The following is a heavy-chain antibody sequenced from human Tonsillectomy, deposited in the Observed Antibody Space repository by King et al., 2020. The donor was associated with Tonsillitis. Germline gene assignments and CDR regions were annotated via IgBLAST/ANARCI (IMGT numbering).Heavy chain of an antibody. J-gene: IGHJ4*02. CDR2: WDFSGTI. CDR1: GGSISSSDHY. D-gene: IGHD2-15*01. CDR3: ARSVSGSFDY. V-gene: IGHV4-39*01. Sequence: QLQESGPGVVKPSETLSLTCTVSGGSISSSDHYWAWIRQPPGKGLDWCGYWDFSGTIFYNPSLKSRNTISGGTSENRFSLKLSSVTAADAAVYFCARSVSGSFDYWGQGALVTVSS.